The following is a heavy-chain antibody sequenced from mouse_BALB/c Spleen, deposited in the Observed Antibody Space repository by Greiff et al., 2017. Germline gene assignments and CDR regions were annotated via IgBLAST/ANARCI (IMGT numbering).Heavy chain of an antibody. J-gene: IGHJ3*01. CDR1: GYSITSDYA. D-gene: IGHD2-4*01. CDR3: ARVIYDYDWFAY. Sequence: VQLKESGPGLVKPSQSLSLTCTVTGYSITSDYAWNWIRQFPGNKLEWMGYISYSGSTSYNPSLKSRISITRDTSKNQFFLQLNSVTTEDTATYYCARVIYDYDWFAYWGQGTLVTVAA. CDR2: ISYSGST. V-gene: IGHV3-2*02.